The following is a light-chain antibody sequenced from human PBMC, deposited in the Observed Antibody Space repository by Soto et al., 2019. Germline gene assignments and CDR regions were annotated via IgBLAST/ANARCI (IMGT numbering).Light chain of an antibody. Sequence: DIQMTHSPSSVSASVGDRVTITCRPSRGIGNALAWYQQKPGTVPKLLIHSASTLQSGVPSRFSGSGSGTDFTLTISSLQPEDVASYYCQKYDSAPTFGPGTKVDIK. CDR3: QKYDSAPT. CDR2: SAS. J-gene: IGKJ1*01. CDR1: RGIGNA. V-gene: IGKV1-27*01.